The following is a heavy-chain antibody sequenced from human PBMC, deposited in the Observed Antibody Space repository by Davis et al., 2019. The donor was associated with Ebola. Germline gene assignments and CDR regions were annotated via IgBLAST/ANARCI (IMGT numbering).Heavy chain of an antibody. D-gene: IGHD3-16*01. Sequence: GGSLRLSCAASGFTFSDYYMSWIRQAPGKGLEWVSYISGGGRTIYYADSVKGRFTMSRDNAKNSLYLQMNSLRAEDMAVYYCARAWGSTTLTAPSMDVWGQGTTVTVSS. CDR2: ISGGGRTI. CDR1: GFTFSDYY. J-gene: IGHJ6*02. V-gene: IGHV3-11*01. CDR3: ARAWGSTTLTAPSMDV.